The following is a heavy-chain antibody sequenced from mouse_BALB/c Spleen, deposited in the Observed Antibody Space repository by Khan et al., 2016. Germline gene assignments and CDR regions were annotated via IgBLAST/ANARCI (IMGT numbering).Heavy chain of an antibody. J-gene: IGHJ4*01. CDR3: AKDRGYYAVDY. V-gene: IGHV2-3*01. Sequence: QVQLKESGPGLVAPSQSLSITCTVSGFSLTSYGVSWVRQPPGKGLEWLGVIWGDGNTNFHSALRSRLSISKDNSKRQDFLQLNSLQTDDTAPYYCAKDRGYYAVDYWGQGTSVTVSS. CDR1: GFSLTSYG. CDR2: IWGDGNT.